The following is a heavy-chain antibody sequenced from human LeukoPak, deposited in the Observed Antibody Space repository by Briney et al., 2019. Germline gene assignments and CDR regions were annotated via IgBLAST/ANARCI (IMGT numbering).Heavy chain of an antibody. CDR2: INPSGGST. Sequence: ASVKVSCKASGYTFSDYYVHWVRQAPGQGLEWMGIINPSGGSTSYAQKFQGRVTMTRDMSTSTVYMELSSLRSEDTAVYYCARDNLYYGDYTHDAFDIWGQGTMVTVSS. V-gene: IGHV1-46*01. CDR1: GYTFSDYY. D-gene: IGHD4-17*01. CDR3: ARDNLYYGDYTHDAFDI. J-gene: IGHJ3*02.